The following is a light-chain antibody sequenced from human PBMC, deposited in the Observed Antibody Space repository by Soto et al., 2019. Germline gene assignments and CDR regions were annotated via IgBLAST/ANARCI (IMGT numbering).Light chain of an antibody. CDR2: LGS. J-gene: IGKJ2*01. CDR1: ESLLHSNGYNY. CDR3: MQALQTPYT. V-gene: IGKV2-28*01. Sequence: DLVMTQSPLSLPVTPGEPASISCRSSESLLHSNGYNYLDWYLQKPGQSPQLLIYLGSNRASGVPDRFSGSGSGTDFTLKISRVEAGDVGVYYCMQALQTPYTFGQGTKLEI.